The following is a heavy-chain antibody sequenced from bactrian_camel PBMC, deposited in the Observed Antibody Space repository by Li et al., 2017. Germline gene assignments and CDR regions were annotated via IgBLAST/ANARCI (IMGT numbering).Heavy chain of an antibody. CDR1: GFTFSSYS. D-gene: IGHD7*01. CDR3: AYRGTYFEYNY. J-gene: IGHJ4*01. Sequence: HVQLVESGGGLVQPGAPLRLSCAASGFTFSSYSIAWVRQAPGKGLEWVSHISTVSMLGSTYADSVKGRFTISRDNAKNTVYLQLNSLKTDDTAVYYCAYRGTYFEYNYWGQGTQVTVS. CDR2: ISTVSMLGST. V-gene: IGHV3S1*01.